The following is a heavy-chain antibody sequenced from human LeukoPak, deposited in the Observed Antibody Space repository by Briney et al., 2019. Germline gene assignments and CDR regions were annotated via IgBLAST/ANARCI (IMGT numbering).Heavy chain of an antibody. D-gene: IGHD6-13*01. Sequence: GGSLRLSCAASGFTFSSHAMSRVRQAPGKGLEWVSGISGSGGSTYYAGSVKGRFTISRDKSKNTLYLQMDSLRAEDTAVYYCAKDRVYSSSWYGGLDYWGQGTLVTVSS. CDR1: GFTFSSHA. J-gene: IGHJ4*02. CDR3: AKDRVYSSSWYGGLDY. V-gene: IGHV3-23*01. CDR2: ISGSGGST.